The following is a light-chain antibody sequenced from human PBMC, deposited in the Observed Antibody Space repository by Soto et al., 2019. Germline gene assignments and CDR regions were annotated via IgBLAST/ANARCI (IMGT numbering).Light chain of an antibody. J-gene: IGLJ2*01. CDR3: CSYTSLSTVV. V-gene: IGLV2-14*01. CDR1: SSDVGGYNH. Sequence: QSALTQPASVSGSPGQSITISCTGTSSDVGGYNHVSWYQHSPGQAPKLLLFAVSDRPSGVSHRFSGPKSGNTASLTISGLQAEDEADYYCCSYTSLSTVVFGGGTKVTVL. CDR2: AVS.